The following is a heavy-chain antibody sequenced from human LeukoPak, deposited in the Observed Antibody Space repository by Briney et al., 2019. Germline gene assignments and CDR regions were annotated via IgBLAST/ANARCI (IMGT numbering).Heavy chain of an antibody. V-gene: IGHV5-51*01. J-gene: IGHJ4*02. CDR2: IYPGDSAT. D-gene: IGHD2-15*01. CDR3: ASRPAGGSGLIDY. Sequence: GEALKISCKGSGYSFTSYWIGWVRRMPGKGLEWMGIIYPGDSATRYSPSFQRQVTTSAAKSISTAYLQWSSLTASATAMYYCASRPAGGSGLIDYWGQGTLVTVSS. CDR1: GYSFTSYW.